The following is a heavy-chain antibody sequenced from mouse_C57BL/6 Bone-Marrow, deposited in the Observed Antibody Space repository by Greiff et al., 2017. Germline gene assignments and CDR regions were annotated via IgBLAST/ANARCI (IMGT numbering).Heavy chain of an antibody. J-gene: IGHJ3*01. Sequence: EVKVVESGGGLVKPGGSLKLSCAASGFTFSSYAMSWVRQTPEKRLEWVATISDGGSYTYYPDNVKGRFTISRDNAKNNLYLQMSHLKSEDTAMYDCARQLGRFAYWGQGTLVTVSA. CDR1: GFTFSSYA. V-gene: IGHV5-4*03. CDR2: ISDGGSYT. CDR3: ARQLGRFAY. D-gene: IGHD4-1*01.